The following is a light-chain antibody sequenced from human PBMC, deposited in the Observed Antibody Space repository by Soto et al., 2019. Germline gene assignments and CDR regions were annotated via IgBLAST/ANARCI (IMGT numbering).Light chain of an antibody. J-gene: IGKJ2*01. Sequence: EIVMTQSPATLSVSPGERATLSCRASQSVSSNLAWYQQKPGQAPRLLIYGASTRATALPARFSGSGSGTEFTLTISSLQSEDCAVYYCQQYNNWPGTFGQGTKLEI. V-gene: IGKV3-15*01. CDR2: GAS. CDR3: QQYNNWPGT. CDR1: QSVSSN.